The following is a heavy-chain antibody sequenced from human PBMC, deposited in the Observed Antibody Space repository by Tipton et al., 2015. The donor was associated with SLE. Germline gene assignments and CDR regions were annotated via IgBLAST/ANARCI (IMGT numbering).Heavy chain of an antibody. D-gene: IGHD6-13*01. CDR1: GFTFSSYD. Sequence: GSLRLSCAASGFTFSSYDMHWVRQATGKGLEWVSAIGTAGDTYYPGSVKGRFTISRENAKNSLYLQMNSLRAEDTAVYYCARGGASSSCGDYWGQGPLVTVSS. CDR3: ARGGASSSCGDY. V-gene: IGHV3-13*01. CDR2: IGTAGDT. J-gene: IGHJ4*02.